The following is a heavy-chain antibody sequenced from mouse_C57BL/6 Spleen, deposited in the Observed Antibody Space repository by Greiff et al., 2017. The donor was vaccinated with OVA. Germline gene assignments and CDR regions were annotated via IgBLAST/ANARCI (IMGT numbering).Heavy chain of an antibody. Sequence: VQLQQPGAELVKPGASVKLSCKASGYTFTSYWMHWVKQRPGQGLEWIGMIHPNSGSTNYNEKFKSKATLTVDKSSSTAYMQLSSLTSEDSAVYYCARNPTVGYFDVWGTGTTVTVSS. J-gene: IGHJ1*03. CDR1: GYTFTSYW. D-gene: IGHD1-1*01. V-gene: IGHV1-64*01. CDR2: IHPNSGST. CDR3: ARNPTVGYFDV.